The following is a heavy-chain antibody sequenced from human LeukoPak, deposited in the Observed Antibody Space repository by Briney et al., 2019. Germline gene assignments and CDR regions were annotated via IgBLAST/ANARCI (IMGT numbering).Heavy chain of an antibody. D-gene: IGHD1-26*01. CDR1: GFSFNTYW. Sequence: GGSLRLSCAASGFSFNTYWMYWARQVPEKGLVWVSRIKTDGSSTSYADSVKGRFTISRDNAKNTLYLQMNSLRAEDTAVYYCTTLYSGAMDYWGQGTLVTVSS. CDR2: IKTDGSST. J-gene: IGHJ4*02. CDR3: TTLYSGAMDY. V-gene: IGHV3-74*01.